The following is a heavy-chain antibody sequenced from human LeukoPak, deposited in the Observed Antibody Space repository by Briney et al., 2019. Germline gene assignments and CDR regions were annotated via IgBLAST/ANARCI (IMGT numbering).Heavy chain of an antibody. Sequence: GGSLRLSCAATGFSFRDRYMSWIRQAPGKGMEWVAYISPNSDNIHYADSVKGRFTISRDNAKNSLFLQMNSLRGEDTAVYYCARDKVGGSMAGSNFDYWGQGTLVTVSS. D-gene: IGHD6-19*01. V-gene: IGHV3-11*04. CDR3: ARDKVGGSMAGSNFDY. CDR2: ISPNSDNI. CDR1: GFSFRDRY. J-gene: IGHJ4*02.